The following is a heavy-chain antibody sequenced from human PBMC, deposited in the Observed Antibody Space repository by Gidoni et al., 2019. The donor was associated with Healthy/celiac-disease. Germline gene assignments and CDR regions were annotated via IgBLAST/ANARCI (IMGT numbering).Heavy chain of an antibody. V-gene: IGHV1-69*04. CDR2: IIPILGIA. CDR3: ARGYCSSTSCYWFDP. J-gene: IGHJ5*02. CDR1: GGTFSSYA. Sequence: QVQLVQSGAEVKKPGSSVKVYCKASGGTFSSYAISWVRQAPGQGLEWMGRIIPILGIANYAQKFQGRVTITADKSTSTAYMELSSLRSEDTAVYYCARGYCSSTSCYWFDPWGQGTLVTVSS. D-gene: IGHD2-2*01.